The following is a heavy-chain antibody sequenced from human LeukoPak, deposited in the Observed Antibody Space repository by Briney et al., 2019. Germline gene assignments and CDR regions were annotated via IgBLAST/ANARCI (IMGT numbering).Heavy chain of an antibody. CDR3: ARDIIAVAGKTDY. Sequence: GGSLRLSCAASGFTFSSYWMSWVSQAPGKGLEWVANIKQDGSEKYYVDSVKGRFPISRDNAKNSLYLQMNSLRAEDTAVYYCARDIIAVAGKTDYWGQGTLVTVSS. CDR1: GFTFSSYW. V-gene: IGHV3-7*01. J-gene: IGHJ4*02. CDR2: IKQDGSEK. D-gene: IGHD6-19*01.